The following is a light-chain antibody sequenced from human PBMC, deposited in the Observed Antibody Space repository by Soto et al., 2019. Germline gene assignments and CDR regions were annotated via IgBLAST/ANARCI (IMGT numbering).Light chain of an antibody. CDR3: SSYTSSSTYV. J-gene: IGLJ1*01. CDR1: SSDVGGYNY. CDR2: EVS. V-gene: IGLV2-14*01. Sequence: QSVLTQRASVSGSPGQSMTISCTGTSSDVGGYNYVSWYQQHPGKAPKLMIYEVSNRPSGVSNRFSGSKSGNTASLTISGLQAEDEADYYCSSYTSSSTYVFGTGTKVTVL.